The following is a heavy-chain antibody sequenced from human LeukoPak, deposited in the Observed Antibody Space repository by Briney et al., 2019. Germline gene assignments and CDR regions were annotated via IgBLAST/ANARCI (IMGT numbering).Heavy chain of an antibody. J-gene: IGHJ4*02. CDR3: ASEKTLYGGYDY. Sequence: PGGSLRLSCAASGFTFSSYSMNWVRQAPGKGLEWVSSISSSSSYIYYADSVEGRFTISRDNAKNSLYLQMNSLRAEDTAVYYCASEKTLYGGYDYWGQGTLVTVSS. CDR2: ISSSSSYI. CDR1: GFTFSSYS. D-gene: IGHD4/OR15-4a*01. V-gene: IGHV3-21*01.